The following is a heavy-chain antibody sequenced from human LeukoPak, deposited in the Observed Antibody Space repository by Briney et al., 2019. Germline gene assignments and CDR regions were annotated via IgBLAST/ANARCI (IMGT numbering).Heavy chain of an antibody. CDR1: GFTFSSYG. CDR3: ARDRRGDSSGWYYFDY. CDR2: IRYDGSNK. D-gene: IGHD6-19*01. Sequence: GGSLRLSRAASGFTFSSYGMHWVRQAPGKGLEWVAVIRYDGSNKYYADSVKGRFTISRDNSKNTLYLQMNSLRAEDTAVYYCARDRRGDSSGWYYFDYWGQGTLVTVSS. J-gene: IGHJ4*02. V-gene: IGHV3-33*01.